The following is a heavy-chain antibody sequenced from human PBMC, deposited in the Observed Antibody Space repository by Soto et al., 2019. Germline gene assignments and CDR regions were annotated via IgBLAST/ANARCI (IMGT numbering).Heavy chain of an antibody. D-gene: IGHD2-2*01. CDR3: ARGRRYCSSTSCFDYFDY. V-gene: IGHV4-34*01. CDR1: GGSFSGYY. CDR2: INHSGST. Sequence: SETLSLTCAVYGGSFSGYYWSWIRQPPGKGLEWIGEINHSGSTNYNPSLKSRVTISVDTSKNQFSLELSSVTAADTAVYYCARGRRYCSSTSCFDYFDYWGQGTLVTVSS. J-gene: IGHJ4*02.